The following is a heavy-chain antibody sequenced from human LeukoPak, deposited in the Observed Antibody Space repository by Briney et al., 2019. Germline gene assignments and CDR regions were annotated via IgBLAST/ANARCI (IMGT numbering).Heavy chain of an antibody. CDR1: GGSISSSNW. J-gene: IGHJ4*02. CDR2: IDHRGSA. V-gene: IGHV4-4*02. Sequence: SGTLSLTCAVSGGSISSSNWWSWVRQSPEKGLECIGAIDHRGSANYNPSLESRVTISLDTSKNQFSLNLASVTAADTAVYYCTSLFSASGTFDSWGQGTLVAVSS. D-gene: IGHD3-10*01. CDR3: TSLFSASGTFDS.